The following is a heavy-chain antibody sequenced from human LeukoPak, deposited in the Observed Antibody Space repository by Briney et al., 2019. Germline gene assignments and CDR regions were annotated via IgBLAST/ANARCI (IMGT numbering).Heavy chain of an antibody. V-gene: IGHV4-59*12. J-gene: IGHJ4*02. Sequence: SETLSLTCTVSGGSISSYYWSWIRQPPGKGLEWIGYIYYSGSTNYNPSLKSRVTISVDTSKNQFSLKLSSVTAADTAVYYCARDIKRGITGTTVDYWGQGTLVTVSS. D-gene: IGHD1-7*01. CDR1: GGSISSYY. CDR3: ARDIKRGITGTTVDY. CDR2: IYYSGST.